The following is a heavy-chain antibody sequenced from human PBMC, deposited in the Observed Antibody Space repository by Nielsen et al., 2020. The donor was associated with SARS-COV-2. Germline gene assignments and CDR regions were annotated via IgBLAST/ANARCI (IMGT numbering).Heavy chain of an antibody. CDR3: ARSIQGDFDY. D-gene: IGHD2-21*01. Sequence: SETLSLTCTVSGGSISSSSYYWGWIRQPPGKGLEWIGSIYYSGSTYYNPSLKSRVTISVDTSKNQFSLKLSSVTAADTAVYYCARSIQGDFDYWGQGTLVTVSS. CDR2: IYYSGST. J-gene: IGHJ4*02. V-gene: IGHV4-39*01. CDR1: GGSISSSSYY.